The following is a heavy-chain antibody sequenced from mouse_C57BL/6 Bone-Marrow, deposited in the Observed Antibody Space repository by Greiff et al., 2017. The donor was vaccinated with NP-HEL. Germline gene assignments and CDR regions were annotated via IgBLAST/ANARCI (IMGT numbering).Heavy chain of an antibody. Sequence: VQLKESGAELVRPGASVKLSCTASGFNIKDDYMHWVKQRPEQGLEWIGWIDPENGDTEYASKFQGKATITADTSSNTAYLQLSSLTSEDTAVYYCTPPFYYGSSYGYFDVWGTGTTVTVSS. D-gene: IGHD1-1*01. CDR1: GFNIKDDY. V-gene: IGHV14-4*01. CDR3: TPPFYYGSSYGYFDV. CDR2: IDPENGDT. J-gene: IGHJ1*03.